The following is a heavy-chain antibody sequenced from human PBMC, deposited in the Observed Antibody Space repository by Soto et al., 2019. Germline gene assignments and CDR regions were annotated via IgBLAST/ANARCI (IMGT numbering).Heavy chain of an antibody. J-gene: IGHJ5*02. CDR3: ARQSCSSTSCYSWVSWFDP. CDR1: GDYISSTYW. Sequence: PSETLSLTCVVSGDYISSTYWWTWVRQTPGKGLEWIGEIYHTGSTKYNPSLKNRVTISLDKSNNQLSLKLSSVTAADTAVYYCARQSCSSTSCYSWVSWFDPWGQGTLVTVSS. CDR2: IYHTGST. V-gene: IGHV4-4*02. D-gene: IGHD2-2*01.